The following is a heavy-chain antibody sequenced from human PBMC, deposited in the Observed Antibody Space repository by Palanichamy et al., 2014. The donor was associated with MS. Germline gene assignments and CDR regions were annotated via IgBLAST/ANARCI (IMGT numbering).Heavy chain of an antibody. CDR1: VTPSAVLVTT. J-gene: IGHJ4*02. V-gene: IGHV4-39*01. CDR3: ARLEYCSGGSCKFDY. CDR2: IYYSGNT. D-gene: IGHD2-15*01. Sequence: LQLQESGPGLVKPSRPCPSPALSLVTPSAVLVTTGGWIRQPPGKGLEWIGSIYYSGNTYYNLSLKSRVTISVDMSKSRFSLKLSSVTAADTAVYYCARLEYCSGGSCKFDYWGQGSLVTVSS.